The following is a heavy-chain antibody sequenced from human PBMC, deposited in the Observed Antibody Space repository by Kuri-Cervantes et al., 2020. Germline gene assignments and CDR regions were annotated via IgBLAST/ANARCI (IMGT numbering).Heavy chain of an antibody. V-gene: IGHV4-38-2*01. J-gene: IGHJ4*02. Sequence: SETLSLTCAVSGYSISSGYYWGWIRQPPGKGLDWIGNIHYSGSTYYSPSLKSRVTMSVDTSKNQFSLKVSSVTAADTAVYYCARRVGGSSADYWGQGTLVTVSS. CDR1: GYSISSGYY. CDR3: ARRVGGSSADY. CDR2: IHYSGST. D-gene: IGHD6-6*01.